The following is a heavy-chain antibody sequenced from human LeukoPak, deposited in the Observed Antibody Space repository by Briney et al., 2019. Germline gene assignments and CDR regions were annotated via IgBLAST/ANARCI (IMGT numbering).Heavy chain of an antibody. CDR2: INPDNGGT. V-gene: IGHV1-2*06. D-gene: IGHD2-15*01. J-gene: IGHJ5*02. CDR1: GYTFTGYY. Sequence: ASVKVSCKASGYTFTGYYIHWVRQAPGQGFEWMGRINPDNGGTNYAQKFQGRATMTRDTSISTAYMELTRLKSDDTAVYYCARESPDIVVVVTAALRRSWFDPWGQGTLVTVSS. CDR3: ARESPDIVVVVTAALRRSWFDP.